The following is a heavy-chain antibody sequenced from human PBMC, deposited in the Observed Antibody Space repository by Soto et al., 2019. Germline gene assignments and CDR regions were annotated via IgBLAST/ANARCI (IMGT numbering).Heavy chain of an antibody. CDR1: GYTFTSYG. J-gene: IGHJ4*02. CDR2: ISAYNGNT. CDR3: ARDFEVSPPSEAHFDY. D-gene: IGHD3-3*01. Sequence: ALVQVSCKASGYTFTSYGISWVRQAHGQGLEWMGWISAYNGNTNYAQKLQGRVTMTTDTSTSTAYMELRSLRSDDTAVYYCARDFEVSPPSEAHFDYWGQGTLVTVSS. V-gene: IGHV1-18*01.